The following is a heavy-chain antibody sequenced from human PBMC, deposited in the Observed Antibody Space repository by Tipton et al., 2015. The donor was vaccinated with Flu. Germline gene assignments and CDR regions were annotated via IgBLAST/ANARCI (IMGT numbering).Heavy chain of an antibody. J-gene: IGHJ2*01. CDR2: IYYSGST. D-gene: IGHD5-24*01. CDR3: ARVPGVRDGYNYWYFDL. V-gene: IGHV4-34*01. CDR1: GGSFSGYY. Sequence: LRLSCAVYGGSFSGYYWSWIRQPPGKGLEWIGSIYYSGSTYYNPSLKSRVTISVDTSKNQFSLKLSSVTAADTAVYYCARVPGVRDGYNYWYFDLWGRGTLVTVSS.